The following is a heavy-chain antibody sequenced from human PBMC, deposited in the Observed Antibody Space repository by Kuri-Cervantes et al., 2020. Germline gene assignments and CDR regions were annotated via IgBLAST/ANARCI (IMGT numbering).Heavy chain of an antibody. CDR1: GFTFSSYS. V-gene: IGHV3-72*01. CDR2: ARNKANSYTT. D-gene: IGHD2-15*01. CDR3: ATEPKPSIYCSGGSCYSRLGWDY. Sequence: GESLKISCAASGFTFSSYSMNWVRQAPGKGLEWVGRARNKANSYTTEYAASVKGRFTISTDDSKNSLYLQMNSLKTEDTAVYYCATEPKPSIYCSGGSCYSRLGWDYWGQGTLVTVSS. J-gene: IGHJ4*02.